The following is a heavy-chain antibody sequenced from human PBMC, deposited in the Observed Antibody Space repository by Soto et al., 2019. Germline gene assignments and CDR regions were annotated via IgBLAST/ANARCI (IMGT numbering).Heavy chain of an antibody. CDR3: AREVRIVGATAFDY. V-gene: IGHV4-59*01. CDR2: IYYSGST. J-gene: IGHJ4*02. D-gene: IGHD1-26*01. Sequence: SETLSLTCTSSGGSISSYYWCWIRQPPGKGLELIGYIYYSGSTNYTPSLKSRVTISVDTSKNQFSLKLSSVTAADTAVYYCAREVRIVGATAFDYWGQGTLVNVSS. CDR1: GGSISSYY.